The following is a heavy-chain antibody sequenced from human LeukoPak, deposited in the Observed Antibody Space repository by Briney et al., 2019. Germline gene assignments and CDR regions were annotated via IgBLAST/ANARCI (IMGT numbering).Heavy chain of an antibody. Sequence: GGSLRLSCAASGFTFDDYAMHWVRQAPGKGLEWVSGISWNSGSIGYADSVRGRFTISRDNAKNSLYLQMNSLRAEDTALYYCAKNNYYDSSGYYTHWGQGTLVTVSS. CDR1: GFTFDDYA. V-gene: IGHV3-9*01. J-gene: IGHJ4*02. D-gene: IGHD3-22*01. CDR2: ISWNSGSI. CDR3: AKNNYYDSSGYYTH.